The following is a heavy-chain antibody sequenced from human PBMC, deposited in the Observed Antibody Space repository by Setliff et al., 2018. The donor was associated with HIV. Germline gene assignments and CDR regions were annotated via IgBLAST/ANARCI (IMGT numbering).Heavy chain of an antibody. J-gene: IGHJ4*02. CDR3: ARGGDGYNYFDY. V-gene: IGHV4-59*08. Sequence: PSETLSLTCTVSGGSISSYYWSWIRQPPGKGLEWIGYIHYTGSTTYNPSLKSRVTISVDTSKNQFSLNLSSVTAADTAVYYCARGGDGYNYFDYWGQGTLVTVSS. CDR1: GGSISSYY. D-gene: IGHD3-16*01. CDR2: IHYTGST.